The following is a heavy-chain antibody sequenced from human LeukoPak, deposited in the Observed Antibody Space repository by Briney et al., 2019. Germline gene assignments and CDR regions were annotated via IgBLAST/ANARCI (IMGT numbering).Heavy chain of an antibody. Sequence: PGGSLRLSCAASGFSFDTYWMTWVRQAPGKGLAWVANIKQDGSEIYSVDSVKGRFTISRDNAKNSLYLQMSSLRVDDTAVYYCARDVGYAFDIWGQGTVVTASS. D-gene: IGHD3-10*01. CDR1: GFSFDTYW. CDR2: IKQDGSEI. V-gene: IGHV3-7*05. CDR3: ARDVGYAFDI. J-gene: IGHJ3*02.